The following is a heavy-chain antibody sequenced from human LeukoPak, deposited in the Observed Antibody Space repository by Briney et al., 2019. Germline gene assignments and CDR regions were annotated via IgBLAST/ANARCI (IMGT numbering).Heavy chain of an antibody. V-gene: IGHV4-30-4*01. D-gene: IGHD3-9*01. J-gene: IGHJ4*02. CDR3: ARDKEYYDILTGYLKREYYFDY. CDR1: GGSISSGDYY. CDR2: IYYSGGT. Sequence: SQTLSLTCTVSGGSISSGDYYWSWIRQPPGKGLEWTGYIYYSGGTYYNPSLKSRVTISVDTSKNQFSLKLSSVTAADTAVYYCARDKEYYDILTGYLKREYYFDYWGQGTLVTVSS.